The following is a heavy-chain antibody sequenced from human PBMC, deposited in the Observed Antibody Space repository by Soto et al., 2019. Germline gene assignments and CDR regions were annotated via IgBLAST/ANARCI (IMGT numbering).Heavy chain of an antibody. D-gene: IGHD2-15*01. CDR3: AREPRYCRGGSCAITGDAYDI. CDR1: GFIVSDTY. J-gene: IGHJ3*02. Sequence: EVQLVESGGGLVQPGGSLRLSCTASGFIVSDTYVNWVRQAPGKGLEWVSVISNRGDTHYADSVRGRFSLSRDISDNTLHLQMNILRVEDTAVSYCAREPRYCRGGSCAITGDAYDIWGQGTMVTVSS. V-gene: IGHV3-66*01. CDR2: ISNRGDT.